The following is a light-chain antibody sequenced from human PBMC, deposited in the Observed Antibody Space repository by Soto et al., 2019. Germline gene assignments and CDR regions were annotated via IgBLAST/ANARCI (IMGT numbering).Light chain of an antibody. Sequence: EIVLTQSPPTLSLSPGERATLSCRASQSVSGYLAWYQQKPGQAPRLLIYAASNRATGVPARFSGSWSGTEFTLTISSLQSEDFAVYYCQQYNNWITFGQGTRLEIK. CDR2: AAS. V-gene: IGKV3-15*01. J-gene: IGKJ5*01. CDR1: QSVSGY. CDR3: QQYNNWIT.